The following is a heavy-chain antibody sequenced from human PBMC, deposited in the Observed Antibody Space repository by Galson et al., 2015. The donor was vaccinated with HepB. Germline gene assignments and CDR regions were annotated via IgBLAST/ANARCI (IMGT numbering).Heavy chain of an antibody. V-gene: IGHV3-33*01. CDR1: GFTFSSYG. CDR2: IWYDGSNK. D-gene: IGHD1-14*01. Sequence: SLRLSCAASGFTFSSYGMHWVRQAPGKGLEWVAVIWYDGSNKYYADSVKGRFTISRDNSKNTLYLQMNSLRAEDTAVYYCAREMTHNARYFDYWGQGTLVTVSS. J-gene: IGHJ4*02. CDR3: AREMTHNARYFDY.